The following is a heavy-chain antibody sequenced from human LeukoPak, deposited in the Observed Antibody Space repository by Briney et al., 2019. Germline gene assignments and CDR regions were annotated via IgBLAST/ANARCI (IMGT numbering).Heavy chain of an antibody. CDR3: ARRLGVMNPFDY. J-gene: IGHJ4*02. Sequence: SETLSLTCTVSGGSISNYYWSWIRQPPGKGLEWIGHVFYSGGTTNYNPSLKSRVTISADTSKNEFSLKLSSVTAADTAVYYCARRLGVMNPFDYWGQGTLVTVSS. CDR1: GGSISNYY. D-gene: IGHD3-22*01. V-gene: IGHV4-59*08. CDR2: VFYSGGTT.